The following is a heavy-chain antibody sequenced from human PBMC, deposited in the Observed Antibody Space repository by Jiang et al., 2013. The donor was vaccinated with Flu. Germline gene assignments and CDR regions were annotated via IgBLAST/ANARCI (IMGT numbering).Heavy chain of an antibody. CDR3: AINAARFGYS. Sequence: SGGGPGRSGGGPVRLSCVASGFTFSSYSMNWVRQAPGKGLEWVAVVWFDGSKAFYEESVKGRFTISRDNSKNTTYLHMDRLRAEDTSMYYCAINAARFGYSWGRGTLVSVSS. CDR1: GFTFSSYS. V-gene: IGHV3-33*03. D-gene: IGHD3-10*01. CDR2: VWFDGSKA. J-gene: IGHJ4*02.